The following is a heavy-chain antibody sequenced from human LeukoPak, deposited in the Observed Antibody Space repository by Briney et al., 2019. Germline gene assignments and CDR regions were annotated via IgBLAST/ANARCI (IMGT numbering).Heavy chain of an antibody. CDR2: ISTDGNDK. V-gene: IGHV3-30*04. CDR1: GFTFSGYA. J-gene: IGHJ4*02. D-gene: IGHD5/OR15-5a*01. CDR3: AKDKSVSADYYFDY. Sequence: QTGGSLGLSCAASGFTFSGYAMHWVRQAPGKGLEWLTVISTDGNDKHYADSVKGRFTVSRDNSKNTLFLQMNNLRTEDTAVYYCAKDKSVSADYYFDYWGQGTLVTVSS.